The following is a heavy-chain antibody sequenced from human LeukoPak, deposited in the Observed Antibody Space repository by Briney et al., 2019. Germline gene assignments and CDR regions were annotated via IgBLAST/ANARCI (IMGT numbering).Heavy chain of an antibody. V-gene: IGHV3-21*01. CDR3: ARELLWGIDE. D-gene: IGHD2-15*01. CDR1: GFTFTIYS. Sequence: PGGSLRLSFAASGFTFTIYSMNWVRQAPGKGLEWVSSISSSSSYIYYADSVKGRFTISRDNAKNSLYLQMNSLRAEDTAVFYCARELLWGIDEGGQGSLVTVSS. CDR2: ISSSSSYI. J-gene: IGHJ4*02.